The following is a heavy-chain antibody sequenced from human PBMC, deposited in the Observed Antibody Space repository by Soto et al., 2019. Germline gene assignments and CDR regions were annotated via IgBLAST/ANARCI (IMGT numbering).Heavy chain of an antibody. J-gene: IGHJ4*02. D-gene: IGHD5-18*01. Sequence: QVQLQESGPGLVRPSQTLSVTCTVSGGSISSGSYFWTWIRQHPGKGLEWMGYTHYSGSTFYNPSHKSRLTISADTSKNQVSLTLKSVTAADTAVYYCARVDTSMVNYFDYWGQGILVAVSS. CDR3: ARVDTSMVNYFDY. CDR2: THYSGST. CDR1: GGSISSGSYF. V-gene: IGHV4-31*03.